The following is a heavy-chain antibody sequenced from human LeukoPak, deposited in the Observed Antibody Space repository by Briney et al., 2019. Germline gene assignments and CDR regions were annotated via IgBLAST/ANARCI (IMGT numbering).Heavy chain of an antibody. J-gene: IGHJ6*03. Sequence: SETLSLTCTVSGGSISSSSYYWGWIRQPPGKGLEWIGSIYYSGSTYYNPSLKSRVTISVDTSKNQFSLKLSSVTAADTAVYYCARLSYYYYYMDVWGKGTTVTVSS. CDR2: IYYSGST. CDR1: GGSISSSSYY. CDR3: ARLSYYYYYMDV. V-gene: IGHV4-39*07.